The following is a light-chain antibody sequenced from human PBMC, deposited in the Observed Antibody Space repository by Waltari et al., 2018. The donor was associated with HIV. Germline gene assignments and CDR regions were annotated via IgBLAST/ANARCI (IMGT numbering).Light chain of an antibody. V-gene: IGKV3-15*01. CDR1: QSVSTN. J-gene: IGKJ2*01. CDR2: DAS. CDR3: QQYKNWPLYT. Sequence: EVVMTQSPATLSVSQGERATLSCRASQSVSTNLAWYQQKPGQAPRPLIYDASTGVTGLPARFSGSGSGTEFTLTISSLQSEDFALYYCQQYKNWPLYTFGQGTKLEI.